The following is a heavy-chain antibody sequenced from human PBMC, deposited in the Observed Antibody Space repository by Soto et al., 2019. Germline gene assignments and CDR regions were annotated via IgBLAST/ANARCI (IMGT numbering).Heavy chain of an antibody. J-gene: IGHJ5*02. V-gene: IGHV4-61*01. CDR1: GGSVSSGSYY. CDR3: ARTPRYCSGGSCPKGGWFDP. Sequence: QVQLQESGPGLVKPSETLSLTCTVSGGSVSSGSYYWSWIRQPPGKGLEWIGYIYYSGSTNYNPPLKSRVTISVDTSKNQFSLKLSSVTAADTAVYYCARTPRYCSGGSCPKGGWFDPWGQGTLVTVSS. CDR2: IYYSGST. D-gene: IGHD2-15*01.